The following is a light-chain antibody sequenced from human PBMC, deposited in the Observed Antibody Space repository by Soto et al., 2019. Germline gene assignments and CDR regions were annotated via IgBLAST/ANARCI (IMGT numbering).Light chain of an antibody. V-gene: IGLV2-8*01. J-gene: IGLJ2*01. CDR3: SSNAGSSNMV. CDR1: SSDY. CDR2: EVT. Sequence: QSALTQPPSASGSPGQSVTISCTGTSSDYVSWYQQHPDKAPKLMIYEVTKRPSGVPDRFSGSKSGNTASLTVSGLQAEDEADYYCSSNAGSSNMVFGGGTKLTVL.